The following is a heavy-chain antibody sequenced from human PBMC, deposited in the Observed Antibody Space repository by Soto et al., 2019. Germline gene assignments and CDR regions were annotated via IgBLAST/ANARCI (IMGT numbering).Heavy chain of an antibody. CDR2: ISYEGSEK. D-gene: IGHD6-13*01. CDR3: VKDKGAAAGFDY. CDR1: GFTFSNNG. J-gene: IGHJ4*02. Sequence: QVHLVESGGGVVQPGRSLRLSCAASGFTFSNNGMHWVRQAPGKGLEWMGVISYEGSEKYYAGSVKGRFTISRDNSKNTLYLQMDAPSAEDTAIYYCVKDKGAAAGFDYWGQGILVTVSS. V-gene: IGHV3-30*18.